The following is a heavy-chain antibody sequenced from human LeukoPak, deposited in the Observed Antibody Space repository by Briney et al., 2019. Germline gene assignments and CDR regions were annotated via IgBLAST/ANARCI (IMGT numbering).Heavy chain of an antibody. CDR3: ARVSYYGSGSLIFDY. J-gene: IGHJ4*02. Sequence: PSETLSLTCSVSGVSITNYYWSWIRQPPGKGLEWVGYMYYSGNTKYNPSLKSRVTISVDRSKNQFSLKLSSVTAADTAVYYCARVSYYGSGSLIFDYWGQGTLVTVSS. V-gene: IGHV4-59*12. CDR1: GVSITNYY. D-gene: IGHD3-10*01. CDR2: MYYSGNT.